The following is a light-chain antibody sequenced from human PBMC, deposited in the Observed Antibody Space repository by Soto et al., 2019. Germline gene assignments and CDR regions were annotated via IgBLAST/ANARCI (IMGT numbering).Light chain of an antibody. CDR3: QQHGSSPIT. J-gene: IGKJ5*01. CDR1: QDISNY. Sequence: DIQMTQSASSLSASVGDRVSITCLASQDISNYLAWYQQKPGKVPKLLIYAASTLQSGVPSRFSGSGSGTDFTLTISRLEPEDFAVYYCQQHGSSPITFGQGTRLEIK. CDR2: AAS. V-gene: IGKV1-27*01.